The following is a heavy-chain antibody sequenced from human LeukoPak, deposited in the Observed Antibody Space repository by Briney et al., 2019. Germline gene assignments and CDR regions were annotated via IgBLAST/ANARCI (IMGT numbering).Heavy chain of an antibody. J-gene: IGHJ5*02. Sequence: GESLKISCKGSGYSFSTYWIGWVRHMPGKGLEWMGIIYPGDSDTRYSPSFQGQVTITADKSINTAYLQWSSLKASDTAMYYCARQAAAQGPWGQGTLVTVSS. CDR1: GYSFSTYW. CDR2: IYPGDSDT. D-gene: IGHD6-13*01. V-gene: IGHV5-51*01. CDR3: ARQAAAQGP.